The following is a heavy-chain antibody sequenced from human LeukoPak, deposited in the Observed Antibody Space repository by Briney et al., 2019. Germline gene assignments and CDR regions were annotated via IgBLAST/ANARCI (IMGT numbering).Heavy chain of an antibody. J-gene: IGHJ4*02. V-gene: IGHV3-23*01. CDR3: AKDPLVVVTATFDY. Sequence: GGSLRPSCAASGFTFSSYAMSWVRQAPGKGLEWVSAISGSGGSTYYADSVKGRFTISRDNSKNTLYLQMNSLRAEDTAVYYCAKDPLVVVTATFDYWGQGTLVTVSS. D-gene: IGHD2-21*02. CDR1: GFTFSSYA. CDR2: ISGSGGST.